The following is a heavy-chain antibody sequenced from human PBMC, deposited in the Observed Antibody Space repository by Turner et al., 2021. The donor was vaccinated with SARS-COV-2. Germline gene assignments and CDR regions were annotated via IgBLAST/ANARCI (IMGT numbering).Heavy chain of an antibody. CDR1: GCSISRSNYY. D-gene: IGHD3-10*01. Sequence: HLPLQASPPGLVKPSEPLSLPCTVSGCSISRSNYYWVWSRQPPGKGLEWIGSIYYSGSTYNNPSRKSRVTISVETSKNQFSLKLRSVTAADTAVYYCARLLNPESYYYYYYGMDVWGQGTTVTVSS. CDR3: ARLLNPESYYYYYYGMDV. CDR2: IYYSGST. J-gene: IGHJ6*02. V-gene: IGHV4-39*01.